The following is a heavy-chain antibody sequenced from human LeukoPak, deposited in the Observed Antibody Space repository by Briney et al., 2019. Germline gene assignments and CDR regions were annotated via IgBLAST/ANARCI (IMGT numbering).Heavy chain of an antibody. V-gene: IGHV3-23*01. J-gene: IGHJ5*02. Sequence: GGSLRLSCAASGFTFSSYAMSWVRQAPGKGLEWVSAISGSGGSTYYADSVKGRFTISRDNSKNTLYLQMNSLRAEDTAVYYCARDYLVVPAAMWWFDPWGQGTLVTVSS. CDR3: ARDYLVVPAAMWWFDP. D-gene: IGHD2-2*01. CDR2: ISGSGGST. CDR1: GFTFSSYA.